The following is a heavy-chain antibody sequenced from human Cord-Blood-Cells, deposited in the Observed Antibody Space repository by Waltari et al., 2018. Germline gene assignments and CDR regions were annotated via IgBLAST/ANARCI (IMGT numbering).Heavy chain of an antibody. D-gene: IGHD2-21*01. J-gene: IGHJ2*01. Sequence: QVQLVQSGAEVKKPGSSVKVSCKASGGTFSSYTISWVRQAPGQGLEWMGRIIPILGIANYAQKFQGRVTITADKSTSTAYMELSNLRSEDTAVYYCARDGGLGGDWYFDLWGRGTLVTVSS. V-gene: IGHV1-69*08. CDR1: GGTFSSYT. CDR2: IIPILGIA. CDR3: ARDGGLGGDWYFDL.